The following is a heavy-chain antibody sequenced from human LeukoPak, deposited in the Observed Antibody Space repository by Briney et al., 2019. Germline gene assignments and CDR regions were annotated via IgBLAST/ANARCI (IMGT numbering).Heavy chain of an antibody. V-gene: IGHV4-30-2*01. D-gene: IGHD6-13*01. J-gene: IGHJ5*02. CDR2: IYHSGTP. CDR1: GGALSSGGYY. Sequence: PSQTLSLTCTVSGGALSSGGYYWTWMRQPPGKGLEWIGNIYHSGTPYYNPSLKSRVTLSVDRSKNQFSLKMTSVTAADTAVYYCARDNIPVAGTGLSWFDPWGQGTLVTVSS. CDR3: ARDNIPVAGTGLSWFDP.